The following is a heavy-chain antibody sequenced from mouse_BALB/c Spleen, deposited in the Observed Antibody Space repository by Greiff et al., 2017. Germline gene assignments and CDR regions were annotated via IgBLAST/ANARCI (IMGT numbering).Heavy chain of an antibody. CDR3: ARGRDGYDGYAMDY. V-gene: IGHV5-6-5*01. CDR1: GFTFSSYA. D-gene: IGHD2-2*01. CDR2: ISSGGST. Sequence: EVQLVESGGGLVKPGGSLKLSCAASGFTFSSYAMSWVRQTPEKRLEWVASISSGGSTYYPDSVKGRFTISRDNARNILYLQMSSLRSEDTAMYYCARGRDGYDGYAMDYWGQGTSVTVSS. J-gene: IGHJ4*01.